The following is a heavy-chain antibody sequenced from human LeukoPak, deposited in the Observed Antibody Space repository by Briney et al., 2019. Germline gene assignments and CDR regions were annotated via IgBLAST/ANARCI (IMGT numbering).Heavy chain of an antibody. CDR1: GYTFTGYY. J-gene: IGHJ5*02. CDR3: ARDLAVAGHKPNWFDP. Sequence: ASVKVSCTASGYTFTGYYMHWVRQAPGQGLEWMGWINPNSGGTNYAQKFQGRVTMTRDTSISTAYMELSRLRSDDTAVYYCARDLAVAGHKPNWFDPWGQGTLVTVSS. CDR2: INPNSGGT. D-gene: IGHD6-19*01. V-gene: IGHV1-2*02.